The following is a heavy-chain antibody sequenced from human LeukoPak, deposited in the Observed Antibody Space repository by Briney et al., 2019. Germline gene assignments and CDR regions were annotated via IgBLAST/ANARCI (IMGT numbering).Heavy chain of an antibody. D-gene: IGHD4/OR15-4a*01. CDR3: ATTGVTMGFEY. CDR2: ISGVRSHT. Sequence: PGGSLRLSCAASGFTFSSYAMAWVRQAPGKGLEWVSAISGVRSHTYYADSVKGRFTISRDNSKNTLFLLMNSLRVEDTAVYYCATTGVTMGFEYWGQGSLVTVSS. V-gene: IGHV3-23*01. J-gene: IGHJ4*02. CDR1: GFTFSSYA.